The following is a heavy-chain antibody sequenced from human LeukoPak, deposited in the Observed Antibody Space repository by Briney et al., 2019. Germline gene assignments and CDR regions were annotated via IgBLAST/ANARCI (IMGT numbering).Heavy chain of an antibody. CDR1: GGSFSGYY. CDR3: ARGGSYYYGSGSYRVQVSYYYGMDV. V-gene: IGHV4-34*01. J-gene: IGHJ6*04. CDR2: INHSGST. D-gene: IGHD3-10*01. Sequence: SETQSLTCAVYGGSFSGYYWSWIRQPPGKGLEWIGEINHSGSTNYNPSLKSRVTISVDTSKNQFSLKLSSVTAADTAVYYCARGGSYYYGSGSYRVQVSYYYGMDVWGKGTTVTVSS.